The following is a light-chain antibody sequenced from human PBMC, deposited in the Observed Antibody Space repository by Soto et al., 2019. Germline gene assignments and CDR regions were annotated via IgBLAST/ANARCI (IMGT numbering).Light chain of an antibody. CDR3: SSYAGSNNFV. V-gene: IGLV2-8*01. CDR1: SSDIGAYIY. Sequence: SAVTQPPSASGSPGQSVTISCTGTSSDIGAYIYVSWYQQHPGKAPKLMISEVSRRPSGVPERFSGSKSGNTASLTVSGLQADDEAHYYCSSYAGSNNFVFGTGTKV. J-gene: IGLJ1*01. CDR2: EVS.